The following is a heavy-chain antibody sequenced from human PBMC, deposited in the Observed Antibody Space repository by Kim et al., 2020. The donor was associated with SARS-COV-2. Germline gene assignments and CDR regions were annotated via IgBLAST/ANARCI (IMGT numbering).Heavy chain of an antibody. CDR1: GFTFSDYY. V-gene: IGHV3-11*05. CDR2: ISSSGSYI. J-gene: IGHJ4*01. Sequence: GGSLRLSCAASGFTFSDYYMSWIRQAPGKGLEWISYISSSGSYIKYADSVEGRFTISRDNAKNSLHLQMNSLRVEDMAVYYCARDVEGSSSWSYLDYWG. D-gene: IGHD6-13*01. CDR3: ARDVEGSSSWSYLDY.